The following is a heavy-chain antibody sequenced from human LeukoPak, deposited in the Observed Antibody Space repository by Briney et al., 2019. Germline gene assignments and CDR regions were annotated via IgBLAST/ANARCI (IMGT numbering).Heavy chain of an antibody. D-gene: IGHD4-17*01. Sequence: GRSLRLSCAPSGFTFSSYAMHWVREAPGKGLEWGAVISYDGSNKYYADSVKGRFTISRDNSKNTLYLQMNSLRAEDTAVYYRAREQDGDYYGMDVWGQGTTVTVSS. CDR2: ISYDGSNK. CDR1: GFTFSSYA. V-gene: IGHV3-30-3*01. J-gene: IGHJ6*02. CDR3: AREQDGDYYGMDV.